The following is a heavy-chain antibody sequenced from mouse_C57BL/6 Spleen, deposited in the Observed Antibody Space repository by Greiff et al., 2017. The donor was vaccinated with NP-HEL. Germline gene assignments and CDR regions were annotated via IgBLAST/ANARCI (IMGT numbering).Heavy chain of an antibody. J-gene: IGHJ1*03. D-gene: IGHD1-1*01. CDR3: ARDPYYGSSPWYFDV. CDR2: INYDGSST. Sequence: EVQLVESEGGLVQPGSSMKLSCTASGFTFSDYYMAWVRQVPEKGLEWVANINYDGSSTYYLDSLKSRFIISRDNAKNILYLQMSSLKSEDTATYYCARDPYYGSSPWYFDVWGTGTTVTVSS. V-gene: IGHV5-16*01. CDR1: GFTFSDYY.